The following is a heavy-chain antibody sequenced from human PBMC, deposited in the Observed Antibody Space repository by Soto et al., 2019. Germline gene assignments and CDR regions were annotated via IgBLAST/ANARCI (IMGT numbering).Heavy chain of an antibody. CDR2: ITSTSTTR. CDR3: ARDQYSSSPDY. CDR1: GFTFSTFS. J-gene: IGHJ4*02. D-gene: IGHD6-6*01. V-gene: IGHV3-48*01. Sequence: GGSLRLSCAASGFTFSTFSMNWVRQAPGKGLEWVSYITSTSTTRYYADSVKGRFTISRDNAKNSLYLQMNSLTAADTAVYYCARDQYSSSPDYWGQGTLVTVSS.